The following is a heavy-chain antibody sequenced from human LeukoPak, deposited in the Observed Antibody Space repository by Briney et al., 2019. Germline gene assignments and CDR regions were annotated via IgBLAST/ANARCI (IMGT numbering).Heavy chain of an antibody. J-gene: IGHJ4*02. CDR2: IRQDGSDK. D-gene: IGHD6-19*01. CDR1: GFTFSSCW. Sequence: PGGSLRLSCAASGFTFSSCWMSWVRQAPGKGLEWVANIRQDGSDKYYVDSVKGRFTISRDNSKNTLYLQMNSLRAEDTAVYYCAKDGAYSSGWYMDYWGQGTLVTVSS. V-gene: IGHV3-7*03. CDR3: AKDGAYSSGWYMDY.